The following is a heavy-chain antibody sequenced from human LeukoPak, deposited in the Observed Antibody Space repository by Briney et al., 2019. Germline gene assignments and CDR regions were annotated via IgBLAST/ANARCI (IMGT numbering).Heavy chain of an antibody. CDR3: AKKLAAALFDP. V-gene: IGHV3-7*01. Sequence: GGSLRLSCAASGFTFSNYWMSWVRQAPGKGLEWVANIRQDSGDSRYVDSVRGRFTISRDNSKNTLYLQMNSLRAEDTAVYYCAKKLAAALFDPWGQGTLVTVSS. J-gene: IGHJ5*02. CDR1: GFTFSNYW. D-gene: IGHD6-13*01. CDR2: IRQDSGDS.